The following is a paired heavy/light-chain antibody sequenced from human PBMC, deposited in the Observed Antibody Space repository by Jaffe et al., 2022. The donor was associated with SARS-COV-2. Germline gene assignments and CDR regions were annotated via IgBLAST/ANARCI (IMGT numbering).Heavy chain of an antibody. CDR1: GFTFSSYS. CDR3: ARDLGAYYDFWSGYAKDGMDV. CDR2: ISSSSSYI. J-gene: IGHJ6*02. V-gene: IGHV3-21*01. D-gene: IGHD3-3*01. Sequence: EVQLVESGGGLVKPGGSLRLSCAASGFTFSSYSMNWVRQAPGKGLEWVSSISSSSSYIYYADSVKGRFTISRDNAKNSLYLQMNSLRAEDTAVYYCARDLGAYYDFWSGYAKDGMDVWGQGTTVTVSS.
Light chain of an antibody. V-gene: IGKV3-11*01. CDR1: QSVSSY. CDR3: QQRSNWPPWT. CDR2: DAS. J-gene: IGKJ1*01. Sequence: EIVLTQSPATLSLSPGERATLSCRASQSVSSYLAWYQQKPGQAPRLLIYDASNRATGIPARFSGSGSGTDFTLTISSLEPEDFAVYYCQQRSNWPPWTFGQGTKVEIK.